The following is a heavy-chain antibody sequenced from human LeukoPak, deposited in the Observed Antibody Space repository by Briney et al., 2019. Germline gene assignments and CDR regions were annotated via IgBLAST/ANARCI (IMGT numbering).Heavy chain of an antibody. V-gene: IGHV4-39*01. Sequence: SETLSLTCTVSGGSISSSSYYWGWIRQPPGKGLEWIGSIYYSGSTYYNPSLKSRVTISVDTSKNQFSLKLSSVTAADTAVYYCARRGLAGPPDYWGQGTLVTVSS. D-gene: IGHD6-13*01. CDR3: ARRGLAGPPDY. CDR2: IYYSGST. CDR1: GGSISSSSYY. J-gene: IGHJ4*02.